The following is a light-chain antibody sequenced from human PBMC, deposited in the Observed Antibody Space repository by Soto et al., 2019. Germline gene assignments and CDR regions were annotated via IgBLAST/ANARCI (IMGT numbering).Light chain of an antibody. CDR2: EGS. CDR3: CSYAGSGTSVV. V-gene: IGLV2-23*01. Sequence: QSALTQPASVSGSPGQSITISCTGTSSDVGSHNLVSWYQQHPGKAPKLMIYEGSKRPSGVSNRFSGSKSGNTASLTISGLQAEDEADYYCCSYAGSGTSVVFGGGTKVTVL. CDR1: SSDVGSHNL. J-gene: IGLJ2*01.